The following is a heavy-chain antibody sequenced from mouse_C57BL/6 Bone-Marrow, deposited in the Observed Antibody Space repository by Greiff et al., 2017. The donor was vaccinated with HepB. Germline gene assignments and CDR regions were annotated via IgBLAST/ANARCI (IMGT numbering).Heavy chain of an antibody. J-gene: IGHJ4*01. CDR1: GYTFTSYW. CDR3: ASYVGSPYAMDY. CDR2: IYPGSGST. V-gene: IGHV1-55*01. Sequence: QVQLQQPGAELVKPGASVKMSCKASGYTFTSYWITWVKQRPGQGLEWIGDIYPGSGSTNYNEKFKSKATLTVDPSASTAYMQLSSLTSDDSAVYYCASYVGSPYAMDYWGPGTSVTVSS. D-gene: IGHD1-1*01.